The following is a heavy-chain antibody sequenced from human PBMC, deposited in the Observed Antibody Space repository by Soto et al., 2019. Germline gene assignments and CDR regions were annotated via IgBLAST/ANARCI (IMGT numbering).Heavy chain of an antibody. V-gene: IGHV3-30-3*01. CDR3: ARDRSAITGTTYYYYGMDV. D-gene: IGHD1-20*01. CDR2: ISYDVSNK. CDR1: GFTFSSYA. Sequence: QVQLVESGGGVVQPGRSLRLSCAASGFTFSSYAMHWVRQAPGKGLEWVAVISYDVSNKYYADSVKGRFTISRDNSKNTLYLQMNSLRAEDTAVYYCARDRSAITGTTYYYYGMDVWGQGTTVTVSS. J-gene: IGHJ6*02.